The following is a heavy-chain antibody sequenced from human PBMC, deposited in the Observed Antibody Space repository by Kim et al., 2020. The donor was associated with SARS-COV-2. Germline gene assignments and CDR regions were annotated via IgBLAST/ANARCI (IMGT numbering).Heavy chain of an antibody. D-gene: IGHD6-13*01. Sequence: VKGRFTISRDNSKNSLYLQMNSLRAEDTALYYCATSIAAAGLYYYYGMDVWGQGTTVTVSS. CDR3: ATSIAAAGLYYYYGMDV. J-gene: IGHJ6*02. V-gene: IGHV3-43D*03.